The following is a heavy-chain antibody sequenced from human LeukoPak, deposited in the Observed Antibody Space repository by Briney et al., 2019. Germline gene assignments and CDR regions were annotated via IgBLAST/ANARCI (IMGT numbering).Heavy chain of an antibody. CDR1: GFTFSSYG. Sequence: GGSLRLSCAASGFTFSSYGMHWVRQAPGKGLEWVSSISSSSSYIYYADSVKGRFTISRDNAKNSLYLQMNSLRDEDTGVYYCAKGLRTGVGPYMGYHYYMDVWGKGPRSPSP. CDR3: AKGLRTGVGPYMGYHYYMDV. J-gene: IGHJ6*03. V-gene: IGHV3-21*04. CDR2: ISSSSSYI. D-gene: IGHD3-16*01.